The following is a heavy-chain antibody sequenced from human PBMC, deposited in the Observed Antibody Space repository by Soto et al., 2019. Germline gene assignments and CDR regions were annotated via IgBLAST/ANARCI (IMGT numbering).Heavy chain of an antibody. CDR1: GLTFSNAW. Sequence: SLRLSCAASGLTFSNAWMSWVRQAPGKGLEWVGRIKSKPDGGTTDYAAPVHGRFTISRDHSKNPLYLQMNSLKTVDAAVYYCTGSAPLRRFDYWGQGTLVTVSS. D-gene: IGHD3-10*01. CDR2: IKSKPDGGTT. CDR3: TGSAPLRRFDY. V-gene: IGHV3-15*01. J-gene: IGHJ4*02.